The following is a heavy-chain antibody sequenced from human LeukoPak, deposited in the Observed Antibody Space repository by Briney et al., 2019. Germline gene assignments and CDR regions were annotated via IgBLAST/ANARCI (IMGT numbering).Heavy chain of an antibody. Sequence: PGGSLTLTCAASGFTISSYTMNWVRQDPRKGLEWVSYISRGSSTIYYADSVKGRFTISRDNAKNSLYLQMNSLSDEDTAVYYCARECGGDCYNWFDPWGQGTLVTVSS. J-gene: IGHJ5*02. D-gene: IGHD2-21*02. CDR1: GFTISSYT. CDR2: ISRGSSTI. CDR3: ARECGGDCYNWFDP. V-gene: IGHV3-48*02.